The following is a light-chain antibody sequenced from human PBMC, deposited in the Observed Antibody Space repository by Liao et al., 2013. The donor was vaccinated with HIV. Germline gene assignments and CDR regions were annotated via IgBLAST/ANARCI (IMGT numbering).Light chain of an antibody. Sequence: SYELTQPPSVSVSPGQTASITCSGDKLGDKYACWYQQKPGQSPVLVIYQDSKRPSGIPERFSGSNSGTLASLAITGLQAEDEADYYCQSYDSSLSGSVFGGGTNLTVL. CDR3: QSYDSSLSGSV. J-gene: IGLJ2*01. CDR1: KLGDKY. CDR2: QDS. V-gene: IGLV3-1*01.